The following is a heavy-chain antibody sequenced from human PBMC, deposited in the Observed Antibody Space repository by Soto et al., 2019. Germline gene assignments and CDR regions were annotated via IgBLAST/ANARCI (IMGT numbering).Heavy chain of an antibody. CDR2: IYSGGST. CDR1: GFSVSSTY. D-gene: IGHD4-17*01. Sequence: TGGSLILSCAASGFSVSSTYMSWVRQAPGKGLEWVSVIYSGGSTYYADSVKGRFTISRDNSKNTLYLQMNGLRAEDTAVYYCAREESSVTPKVGHYFDYWGQGTLVTVSS. V-gene: IGHV3-66*01. CDR3: AREESSVTPKVGHYFDY. J-gene: IGHJ4*02.